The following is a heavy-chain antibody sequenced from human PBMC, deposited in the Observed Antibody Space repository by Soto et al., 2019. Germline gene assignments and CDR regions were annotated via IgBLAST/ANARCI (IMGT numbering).Heavy chain of an antibody. CDR3: TRACSGGSCYSTSDFDY. CDR1: GFRFTGSA. V-gene: IGHV3-73*02. J-gene: IGHJ4*02. Sequence: EVVLVESGGGLVQPGGSLKLSCAASGFRFTGSAIHWVRQAPGKGLEWVGLIRNRPNSYATAYAESLKGRVTISRDDSRNTSYLQVKSLNSEDTAVYFCTRACSGGSCYSTSDFDYWGQGTLVTVSS. D-gene: IGHD2-15*01. CDR2: IRNRPNSYAT.